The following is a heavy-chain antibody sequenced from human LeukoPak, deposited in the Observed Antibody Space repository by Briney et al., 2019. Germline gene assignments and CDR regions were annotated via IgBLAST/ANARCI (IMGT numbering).Heavy chain of an antibody. CDR2: ISTRSSYI. V-gene: IGHV3-21*01. CDR1: GFTFSSYS. D-gene: IGHD3-10*01. Sequence: PGGSLRLSCAASGFTFSSYSMNWVRQAPGKGLEWVSSISTRSSYIYYADSVKGRFTISRDNARNSLSLQMSSLRAEDTAVYYCAARDSYGSGSYPIDYWGQGTLVTVSS. J-gene: IGHJ4*02. CDR3: AARDSYGSGSYPIDY.